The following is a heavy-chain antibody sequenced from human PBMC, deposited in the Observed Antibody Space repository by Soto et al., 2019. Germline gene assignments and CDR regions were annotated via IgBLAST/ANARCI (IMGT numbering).Heavy chain of an antibody. V-gene: IGHV1-8*01. J-gene: IGHJ4*02. CDR2: MNPNSGDT. CDR1: GYTFTSYE. Sequence: QVQLVQSGAEVKKPGASVKVSCKASGYTFTSYEINWVRQATGQGLEWMGWMNPNSGDTGYAQKFQGRVTMTRNTTISTAYMEPSSLRSEDTAVYYCARGALLWFGDLLRWGQGTLVTVSS. D-gene: IGHD3-10*01. CDR3: ARGALLWFGDLLR.